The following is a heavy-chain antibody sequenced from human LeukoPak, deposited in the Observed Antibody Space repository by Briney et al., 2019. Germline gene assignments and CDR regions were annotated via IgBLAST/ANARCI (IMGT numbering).Heavy chain of an antibody. CDR3: ANGPNLFRPVASDY. CDR2: ISYDGSNK. D-gene: IGHD5-12*01. Sequence: PGGSLRLSCAASGFTFSSYGMHWVRQAPGKGLEWVAVISYDGSNKYYADSVKGRFTISRDNSKNTLYLQMNSLRAEDTAVYYCANGPNLFRPVASDYWGQGTLVTVSS. V-gene: IGHV3-30*18. CDR1: GFTFSSYG. J-gene: IGHJ4*02.